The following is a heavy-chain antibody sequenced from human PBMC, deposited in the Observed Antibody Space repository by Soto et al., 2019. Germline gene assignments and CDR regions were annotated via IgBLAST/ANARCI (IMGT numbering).Heavy chain of an antibody. Sequence: SLRLSCAASGFTFSSYSMNWVRQAPGKGLEWVSSISSSSSYIYYADSVKGRFTISRDNAKNSLYLQMNSLRAEDTAVYYCARGSQLMITFGGVIVMAEALDAFVPSGQGTIVT. J-gene: IGHJ3*01. CDR3: ARGSQLMITFGGVIVMAEALDAFVP. V-gene: IGHV3-21*01. CDR1: GFTFSSYS. D-gene: IGHD3-16*02. CDR2: ISSSSSYI.